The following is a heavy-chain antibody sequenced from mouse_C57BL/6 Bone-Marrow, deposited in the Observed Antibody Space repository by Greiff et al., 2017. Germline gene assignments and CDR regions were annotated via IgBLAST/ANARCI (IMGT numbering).Heavy chain of an antibody. J-gene: IGHJ1*03. V-gene: IGHV1-15*01. D-gene: IGHD2-5*01. CDR1: GYTFTDYE. CDR3: TRYHHSNYWYFDV. CDR2: LDPETGGT. Sequence: VQLQESGAELVRPGASVTLSCKASGYTFTDYEMHWVKQTPVHGLEWIGALDPETGGTAYNQKFKGKAILTADKSSSTAYMELRSLTSEDSAVYYCTRYHHSNYWYFDVWGTGTTVTVSS.